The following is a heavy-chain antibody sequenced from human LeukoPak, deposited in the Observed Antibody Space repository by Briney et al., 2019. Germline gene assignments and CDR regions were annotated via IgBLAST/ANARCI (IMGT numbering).Heavy chain of an antibody. CDR2: INPNSGGT. CDR3: ARDRAVTTSLFFLGYYMDV. CDR1: GYTCTGYY. J-gene: IGHJ6*03. D-gene: IGHD4-11*01. V-gene: IGHV1-2*02. Sequence: ASVKVSCKASGYTCTGYYMHWVRQAPGQGLEWMGLINPNSGGTNYAQKFQGRVTRTRDTSISTAYMELSRLRSDDTAVYYCARDRAVTTSLFFLGYYMDVWGKGTTVTVSS.